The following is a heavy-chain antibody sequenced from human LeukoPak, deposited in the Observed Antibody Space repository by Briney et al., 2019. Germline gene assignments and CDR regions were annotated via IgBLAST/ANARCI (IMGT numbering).Heavy chain of an antibody. CDR3: AKEFRGVAARSFPYLIDY. CDR1: GFTFSSYA. V-gene: IGHV3-23*01. CDR2: ISGSGGST. Sequence: GGSLRLSCAASGFTFSSYAMSWVRQAPGKGLEWVSAISGSGGSTYYADSVKGRFTVSRDNSKNTLYLQMNSLRAEDTAVYYCAKEFRGVAARSFPYLIDYWGQGTLVTVSS. D-gene: IGHD6-6*01. J-gene: IGHJ4*02.